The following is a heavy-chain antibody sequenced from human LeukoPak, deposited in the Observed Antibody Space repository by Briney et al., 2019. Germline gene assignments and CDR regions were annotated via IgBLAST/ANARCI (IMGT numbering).Heavy chain of an antibody. D-gene: IGHD3-3*01. J-gene: IGHJ6*04. CDR2: FIPVLGSA. CDR3: VAIPLFAVVINQETV. V-gene: IGHV1-69*06. CDR1: GGTFNDYA. Sequence: SVKVSCKASGGTFNDYAFNWLRQAPGQGLEWMGAFIPVLGSANSTHKFQGRLSLAADISKTTVYMALRGLRYADTGVFFCVAIPLFAVVINQETVWGKGTTVTVSS.